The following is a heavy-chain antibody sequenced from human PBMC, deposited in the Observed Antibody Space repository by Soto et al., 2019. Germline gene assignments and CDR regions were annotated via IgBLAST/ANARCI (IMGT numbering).Heavy chain of an antibody. CDR1: GYNFINYG. D-gene: IGHD5-12*01. Sequence: QVQLVQSGAEVKKPGASVKVSCKFSGYNFINYGMTWVRQAPGQGLEWMGWISGSNGATKYAQRFQARVTLTTDTSTNTAYMELRSLRFDDTAVYYCARDSKWLIINGNWFDSWGQGTLVTVSS. J-gene: IGHJ5*01. V-gene: IGHV1-18*04. CDR3: ARDSKWLIINGNWFDS. CDR2: ISGSNGAT.